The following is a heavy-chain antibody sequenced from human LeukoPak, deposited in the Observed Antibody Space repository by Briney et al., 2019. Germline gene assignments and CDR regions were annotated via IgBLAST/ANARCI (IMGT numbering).Heavy chain of an antibody. Sequence: GGSLRLSCAASGFTFSSYALNWVRQAPGKGLEWVSAISGSGDNTYYADSVKGRFTISRDNSKNTLYLQMNSLRAEDTAIYYCAKGWVGTLNYWGQGTLVTVSS. CDR1: GFTFSSYA. V-gene: IGHV3-23*01. CDR2: ISGSGDNT. D-gene: IGHD4-23*01. J-gene: IGHJ4*02. CDR3: AKGWVGTLNY.